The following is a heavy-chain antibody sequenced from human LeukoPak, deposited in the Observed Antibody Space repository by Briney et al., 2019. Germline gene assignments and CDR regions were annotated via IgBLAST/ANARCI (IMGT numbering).Heavy chain of an antibody. Sequence: PSETLSLTCTVSGGSISSYYWSWIRQPPGKGLEWIGYIYYSGSTNYNPSLKSRVTISVETSKNEFSLKLRSVTDADTAVYYCARVTGYRIEDYFDYWGQGTLVTVSS. D-gene: IGHD6-13*01. CDR1: GGSISSYY. CDR2: IYYSGST. V-gene: IGHV4-59*01. CDR3: ARVTGYRIEDYFDY. J-gene: IGHJ4*02.